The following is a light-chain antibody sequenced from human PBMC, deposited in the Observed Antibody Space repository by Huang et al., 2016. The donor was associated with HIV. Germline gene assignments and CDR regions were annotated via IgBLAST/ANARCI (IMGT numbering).Light chain of an antibody. CDR3: QQYNNWPPWT. CDR2: DTS. V-gene: IGKV3-15*01. J-gene: IGKJ1*01. Sequence: EVLMTQSPATLPVSPGGRVTLSCRASRSVGRNVAWYQQKPGQAPRLLIYDTSTRATGIPVRFSGSGSGTEFTLTISTLQSEDFAVYYCQQYNNWPPWTFGQGTKVEIK. CDR1: RSVGRN.